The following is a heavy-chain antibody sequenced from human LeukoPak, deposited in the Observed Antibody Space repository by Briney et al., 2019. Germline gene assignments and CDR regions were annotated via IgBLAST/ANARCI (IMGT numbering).Heavy chain of an antibody. V-gene: IGHV3-23*01. J-gene: IGHJ4*02. Sequence: TGGSLRLSCAASGFTFNTYSMSWVRQAPGKGLEWVSIISRTSESIFYADSVKGRFTISRDNSKNTLYLQMNSLRADDTAVYYCAKSGYNRFDYWGQGTLFTVSS. CDR1: GFTFNTYS. CDR2: ISRTSESI. CDR3: AKSGYNRFDY. D-gene: IGHD5-24*01.